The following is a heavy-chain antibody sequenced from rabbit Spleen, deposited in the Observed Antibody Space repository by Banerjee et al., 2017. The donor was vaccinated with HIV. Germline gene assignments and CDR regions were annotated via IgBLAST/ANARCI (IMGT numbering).Heavy chain of an antibody. D-gene: IGHD1-1*01. V-gene: IGHV1S40*01. J-gene: IGHJ6*01. Sequence: QQLVESGGGLVKPGASLTLTCTASGFSFSGGYYMCWVRQAPGKGLDWLACIYAGSSGDTWYASWAKGRFTISRTSSTTVTLRMTSLTAADRAAYFCARDLVGVIGWNFYLWGPGTLVTVS. CDR1: GFSFSGGYY. CDR3: ARDLVGVIGWNFYL. CDR2: IYAGSSGDT.